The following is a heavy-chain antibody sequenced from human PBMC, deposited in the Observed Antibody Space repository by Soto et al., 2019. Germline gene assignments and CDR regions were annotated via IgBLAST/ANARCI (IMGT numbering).Heavy chain of an antibody. CDR2: INHSGSS. Sequence: PSETLSLTCTVSGGSFRGYYWGWVRQPPGKGLEWIGEINHSGSSNYHPSLKSRVTISVATSKNQFSLTVNSVTPADTAVYYCARGEITLLGGMDVWGQGTTVTFSS. CDR1: GGSFRGYY. V-gene: IGHV4-34*01. D-gene: IGHD3-10*01. CDR3: ARGEITLLGGMDV. J-gene: IGHJ6*02.